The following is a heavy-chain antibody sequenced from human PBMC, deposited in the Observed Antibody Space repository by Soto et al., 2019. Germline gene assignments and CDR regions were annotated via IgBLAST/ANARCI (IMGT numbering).Heavy chain of an antibody. Sequence: KTGGSLRLSCAASGFTFSSYSMNWVRQAPGKGLEWVSSISSSSSYIYYADSVKGRFTISRDNAKNSLYLQMNSLRAEDTAVYYCARGERVANYYYGMDVWGQGTTVTVSS. V-gene: IGHV3-21*01. D-gene: IGHD1-1*01. J-gene: IGHJ6*02. CDR2: ISSSSSYI. CDR1: GFTFSSYS. CDR3: ARGERVANYYYGMDV.